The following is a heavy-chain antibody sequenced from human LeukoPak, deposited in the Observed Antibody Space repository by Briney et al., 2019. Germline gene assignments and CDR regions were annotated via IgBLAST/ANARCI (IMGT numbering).Heavy chain of an antibody. CDR3: ARDFLIGSSSWYYGY. Sequence: ASVKVSCKASGYTFTSYGISWVRQAPGQGLEWMGWISAYNGNTNYAQKLQGRVTMTTDTSTSTAYMELRSLRSDDTAVYYCARDFLIGSSSWYYGYWGQGTLVTVSS. CDR1: GYTFTSYG. D-gene: IGHD6-13*01. V-gene: IGHV1-18*01. J-gene: IGHJ4*02. CDR2: ISAYNGNT.